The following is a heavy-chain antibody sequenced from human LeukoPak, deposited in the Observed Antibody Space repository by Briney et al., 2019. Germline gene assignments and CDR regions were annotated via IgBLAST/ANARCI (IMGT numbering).Heavy chain of an antibody. CDR3: ARSSPIWELRYFDWLSHADFDY. CDR1: GGSFSGYY. CDR2: SNHSGSS. J-gene: IGHJ4*02. Sequence: SETLSLTCAVYGGSFSGYYWSWIRQPPGKGLEWIGESNHSGSSNYNPSLKSRVTISVDTSKNQFSLKLSSVTAADTAVYYCARSSPIWELRYFDWLSHADFDYWGQGTLVTVSS. D-gene: IGHD3-9*01. V-gene: IGHV4-34*01.